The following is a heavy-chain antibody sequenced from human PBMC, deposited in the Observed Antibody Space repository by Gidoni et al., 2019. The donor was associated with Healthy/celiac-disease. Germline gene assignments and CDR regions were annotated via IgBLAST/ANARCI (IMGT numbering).Heavy chain of an antibody. CDR1: GFPFSSYA. J-gene: IGHJ4*02. D-gene: IGHD6-19*01. CDR2: ISGSGGST. Sequence: EVQLLESGGGLVQPGGSLRLSCAASGFPFSSYAMSWVRQAPGKGLEWVSAISGSGGSTYYADSVKGRFTISRDNSKNTLYLQMNSLRAEDTAVYYCAKDLSVADVLGNDYWGQGTLVTVSS. CDR3: AKDLSVADVLGNDY. V-gene: IGHV3-23*01.